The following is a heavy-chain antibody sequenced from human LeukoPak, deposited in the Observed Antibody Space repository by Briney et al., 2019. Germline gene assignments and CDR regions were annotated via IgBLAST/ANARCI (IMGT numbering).Heavy chain of an antibody. CDR1: GFTFSSYS. CDR2: ISSSSSYI. Sequence: KTGGSLRLSCAASGFTFSSYSMNWVRQAPGKGLEWVSSISSSSSYIYYADSVKGRFTISRDNAKNSLYLQMNSLRAEDTAVYYCARVGGDYMVYYYYMDVWGKGTTVTVSS. J-gene: IGHJ6*03. CDR3: ARVGGDYMVYYYYMDV. V-gene: IGHV3-21*01. D-gene: IGHD4-17*01.